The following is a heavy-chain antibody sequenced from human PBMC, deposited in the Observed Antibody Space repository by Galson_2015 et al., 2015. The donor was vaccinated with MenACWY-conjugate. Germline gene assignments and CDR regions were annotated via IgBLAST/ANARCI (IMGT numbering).Heavy chain of an antibody. Sequence: SETLSLTCTVSGASISSHHWRWFRQPPGKGLEWIAYIRDTGSLKDNPSLKSRVTMSADKSNNQFYLRLISVTAADTAVYYCARLPTWGSSFGYFDYWGQGSLVAVSS. CDR2: IRDTGSL. D-gene: IGHD7-27*01. V-gene: IGHV4-59*08. J-gene: IGHJ4*02. CDR1: GASISSHH. CDR3: ARLPTWGSSFGYFDY.